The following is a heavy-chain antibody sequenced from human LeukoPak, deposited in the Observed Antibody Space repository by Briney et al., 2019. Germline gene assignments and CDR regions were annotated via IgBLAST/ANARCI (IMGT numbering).Heavy chain of an antibody. CDR2: INPNSGGT. J-gene: IGHJ4*02. CDR1: GYTFTDYY. D-gene: IGHD3-22*01. V-gene: IGHV1-2*02. Sequence: ASVKVSCKASGYTFTDYYMHWVRQAPGQGLEWMGWINPNSGGTNYAQKFQGRVTMTRDTSISTAYMELSRLRSDNTAVYYCARVSYYYDSSVFYWGQGTLVTVSS. CDR3: ARVSYYYDSSVFY.